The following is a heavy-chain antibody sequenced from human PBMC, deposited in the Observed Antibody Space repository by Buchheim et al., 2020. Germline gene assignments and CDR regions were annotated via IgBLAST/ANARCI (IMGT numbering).Heavy chain of an antibody. CDR1: GFTFSSYE. Sequence: EVQLVESGGGLVQPGGSLRLSCAASGFTFSSYEMNWVRQAPGKGLEWVSYISSSGSTIYYADSVKGRFTISRDNAKNSLYLQMNSLRAEDTAVYYCARQIRPISSSWYLLEYYFDYWGQGTL. D-gene: IGHD6-13*01. CDR2: ISSSGSTI. V-gene: IGHV3-48*03. CDR3: ARQIRPISSSWYLLEYYFDY. J-gene: IGHJ4*02.